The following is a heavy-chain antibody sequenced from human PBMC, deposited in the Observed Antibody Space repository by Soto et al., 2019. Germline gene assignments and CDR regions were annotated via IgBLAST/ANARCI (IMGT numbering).Heavy chain of an antibody. D-gene: IGHD2-15*01. CDR2: ISSSSSYI. Sequence: PGGSLRLSCAASGFTFSSYSMNWVLQAPWKGLEWVSSISSSSSYIYYADSVKGRFTISRDNAKNSLYLQMNSLRAEDTAVYYCARDPRYCSGGSCSVVDYWGQGTLVTVSS. J-gene: IGHJ4*02. V-gene: IGHV3-21*01. CDR3: ARDPRYCSGGSCSVVDY. CDR1: GFTFSSYS.